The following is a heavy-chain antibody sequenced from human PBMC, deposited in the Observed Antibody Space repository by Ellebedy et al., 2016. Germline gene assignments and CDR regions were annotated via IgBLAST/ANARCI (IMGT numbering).Heavy chain of an antibody. CDR1: GYIFDSFH. CDR3: GRVLFGGLIDY. Sequence: ASVKVSCXASGYIFDSFHIHWVRQTPRHGLEWMGTIDPEGGATGYAQKFQGRVSLTRDTSTNTVFMDLSSLTSEDTAVYFCGRVLFGGLIDYWGQGTLVTVSS. V-gene: IGHV1-46*02. J-gene: IGHJ4*02. CDR2: IDPEGGAT. D-gene: IGHD3-10*01.